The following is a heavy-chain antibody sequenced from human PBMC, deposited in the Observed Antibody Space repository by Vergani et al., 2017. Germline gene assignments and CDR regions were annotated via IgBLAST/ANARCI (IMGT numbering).Heavy chain of an antibody. Sequence: QVQLVQSGAEVKKPGSSVKVSCKASGGTFSSYAISWVRQAPGQGLEWMGIINPSGGSTSYAQKFQGRVTMTRDTSTSTVYMELSSLRSEDTAVYYSARGPPTYGDPHFDYWGQGTLVTVSS. CDR3: ARGPPTYGDPHFDY. D-gene: IGHD4-17*01. CDR2: INPSGGST. CDR1: GGTFSSYA. V-gene: IGHV1-46*01. J-gene: IGHJ4*02.